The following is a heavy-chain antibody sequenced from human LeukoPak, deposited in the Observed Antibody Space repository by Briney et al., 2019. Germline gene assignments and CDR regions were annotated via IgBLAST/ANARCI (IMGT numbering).Heavy chain of an antibody. J-gene: IGHJ4*02. CDR2: ISGSGGST. V-gene: IGHV3-23*01. Sequence: PGGSLILSCAASGFTFSNYAMSWVRQAPGKGLEWVSGISGSGGSTYYTDSVKGRFTISRDNSRNTLYLQMDSLRAEDTAVYYCAKDRLTATPYCFDYWGQGPLVTVSS. CDR3: AKDRLTATPYCFDY. D-gene: IGHD1-20*01. CDR1: GFTFSNYA.